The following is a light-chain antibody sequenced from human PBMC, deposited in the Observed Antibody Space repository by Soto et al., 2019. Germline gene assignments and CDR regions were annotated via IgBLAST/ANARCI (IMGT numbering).Light chain of an antibody. CDR2: DAS. V-gene: IGKV1-39*01. J-gene: IGKJ3*01. Sequence: DIQMTQSPSSLSASVGDTVTIACRASQTVSRYLNWYQQKPREAPKLLIFDASTLQGGVPSRFSGSGSGTDFTLTISSLQPEDVATYYCQQSYSDFSFGPGTKLDLK. CDR3: QQSYSDFS. CDR1: QTVSRY.